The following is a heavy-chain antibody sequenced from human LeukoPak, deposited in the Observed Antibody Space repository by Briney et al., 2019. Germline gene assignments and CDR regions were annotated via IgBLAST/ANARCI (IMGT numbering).Heavy chain of an antibody. D-gene: IGHD3-22*01. J-gene: IGHJ4*02. Sequence: ASVKVSCKASGYTFTSYAMHWVRQAPGQRLEWMGWINAGNGNTKYTQKFQGRVTITRDTSASTAYMEPSSLRSEDTAVYYCARGASYYDSMTHWGQGTLVTVSS. CDR3: ARGASYYDSMTH. V-gene: IGHV1-3*01. CDR1: GYTFTSYA. CDR2: INAGNGNT.